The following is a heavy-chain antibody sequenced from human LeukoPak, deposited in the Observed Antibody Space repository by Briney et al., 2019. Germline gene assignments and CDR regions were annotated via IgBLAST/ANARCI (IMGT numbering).Heavy chain of an antibody. CDR1: GYAFNTYG. V-gene: IGHV1-18*01. D-gene: IGHD3-10*01. J-gene: IGHJ6*02. CDR3: ARWSGGSEWRYHYGMDV. Sequence: GASVKVSCKASGYAFNTYGISWVRQAPGQGLQWMGWISGYNGRTNSAQQFHDRVTMTIDTSTTTAYMELRSLRSDDTAVYYCARWSGGSEWRYHYGMDVWGQGTTVSVSS. CDR2: ISGYNGRT.